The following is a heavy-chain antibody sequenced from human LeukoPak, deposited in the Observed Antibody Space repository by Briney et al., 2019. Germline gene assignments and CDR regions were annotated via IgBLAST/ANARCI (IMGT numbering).Heavy chain of an antibody. CDR2: IIPILGIA. D-gene: IGHD6-13*01. V-gene: IGHV1-69*04. Sequence: SVKVSCKASGGTFSSYAISWVRQTPGQGLEWIGRIIPILGIANYAQKFRGRVTITADKSTSTAYMELSSLRSEDTAVYYCARGFYSSSWYRNYYYGMDVWGQGTRVTVSS. J-gene: IGHJ6*02. CDR3: ARGFYSSSWYRNYYYGMDV. CDR1: GGTFSSYA.